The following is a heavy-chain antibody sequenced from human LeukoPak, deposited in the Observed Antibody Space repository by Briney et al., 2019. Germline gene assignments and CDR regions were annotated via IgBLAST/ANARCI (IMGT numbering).Heavy chain of an antibody. CDR3: AKPIPGYSSGWYGGY. V-gene: IGHV3-30*18. CDR2: ISYDGSNK. CDR1: GFTFSSYG. J-gene: IGHJ4*02. Sequence: GGSLRLSCAASGFTFSSYGMHWVRQAPGKGLEWVAVISYDGSNKYYADSVKGRFTISRDNSKNTLYLQMNSLRAEDTAVYYCAKPIPGYSSGWYGGYWGQGTLVTVSS. D-gene: IGHD6-19*01.